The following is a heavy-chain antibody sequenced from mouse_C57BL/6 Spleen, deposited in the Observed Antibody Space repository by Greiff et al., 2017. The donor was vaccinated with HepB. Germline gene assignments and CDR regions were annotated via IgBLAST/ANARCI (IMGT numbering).Heavy chain of an antibody. CDR1: GFTFSSYA. CDR3: ARDSDYVFDY. Sequence: VESGGGLVKPGGSLKLSCAASGFTFSSYAMSWVRQTPEKRLEWVATISDGGSYTYYPDNVKGRFTISRDNAKNNLYLQMSHLKSEDTAMYYCARDSDYVFDYWGQGTTLTVSS. D-gene: IGHD2-4*01. CDR2: ISDGGSYT. V-gene: IGHV5-4*01. J-gene: IGHJ2*01.